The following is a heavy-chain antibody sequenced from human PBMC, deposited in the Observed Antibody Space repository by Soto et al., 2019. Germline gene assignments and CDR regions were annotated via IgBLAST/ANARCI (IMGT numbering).Heavy chain of an antibody. CDR3: APSPLARGVSFVEY. Sequence: PGGSLRLSCAASGFTFSNYWMSWVRQAPGKGLEWVANINQDESEKYYVDSVKGRFTISRDNAKNSLYLQMNSLRAEDTAVYSCAPSPLARGVSFVEYWGQGTTVTVSS. V-gene: IGHV3-7*02. CDR1: GFTFSNYW. J-gene: IGHJ6*02. D-gene: IGHD3-10*01. CDR2: INQDESEK.